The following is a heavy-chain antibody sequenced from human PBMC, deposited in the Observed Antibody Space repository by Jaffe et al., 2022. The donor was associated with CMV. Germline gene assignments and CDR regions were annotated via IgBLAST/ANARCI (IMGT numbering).Heavy chain of an antibody. CDR1: GFTFSSYA. J-gene: IGHJ6*02. CDR3: AKGTDIVLMVHKYGGYYYGMDV. V-gene: IGHV3-23*01. D-gene: IGHD2-8*01. CDR2: ISGSGGST. Sequence: EVQLLESGGGLVQPGGSLRLSCAASGFTFSSYAMSWVRQAPGKGLEWVSAISGSGGSTYYADSVKGRFTISRDNSKNTLYLQMNSLRAEDTAVYYCAKGTDIVLMVHKYGGYYYGMDVWGQGTTVTVSS.